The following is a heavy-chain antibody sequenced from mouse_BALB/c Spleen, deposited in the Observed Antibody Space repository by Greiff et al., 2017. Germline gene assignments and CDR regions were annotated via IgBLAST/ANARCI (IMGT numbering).Heavy chain of an antibody. CDR1: GYSITSGYY. J-gene: IGHJ3*01. V-gene: IGHV3-6*02. D-gene: IGHD2-1*01. CDR3: ARGGNYQAWFAY. CDR2: ISYDGSN. Sequence: DVQLQESGPGLVKPSQSLSLTCSVTGYSITSGYYWNWIRQFPGNKLEWMGYISYDGSNNYNPSLKNRISITRDTSKNQFFLKLNSVTTEDTATYYCARGGNYQAWFAYWGQGTLVTVSA.